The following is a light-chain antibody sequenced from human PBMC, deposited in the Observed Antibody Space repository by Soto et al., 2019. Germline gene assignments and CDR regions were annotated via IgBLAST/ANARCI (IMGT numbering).Light chain of an antibody. CDR2: KAS. V-gene: IGKV1-5*03. Sequence: DIQMTQSPSTLSASVGDRVTIAFRASQTSSTWLAWYQQKPGKAPKLQIYKASILESGVPSRFSGSGSGTEFTLTISSLQPEDFATYYCQQYNSYWTFAQGTKVDNK. J-gene: IGKJ1*01. CDR3: QQYNSYWT. CDR1: QTSSTW.